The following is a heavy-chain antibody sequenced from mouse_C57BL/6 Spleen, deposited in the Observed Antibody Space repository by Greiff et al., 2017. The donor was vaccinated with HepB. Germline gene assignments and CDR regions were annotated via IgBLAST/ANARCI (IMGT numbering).Heavy chain of an antibody. J-gene: IGHJ2*01. CDR2: IDPENGDT. D-gene: IGHD1-1*01. V-gene: IGHV14-4*01. CDR3: TTTYYGSSHYFDY. Sequence: EVQLQQSGAELVRPGASVKLSCTASGFNIKDDYMHWVKQRPEQGLEWIGWIDPENGDTEYASKFQGKATITADTSSNTAYLQLSSLTSEDTAVYYCTTTYYGSSHYFDYGGQGTTLTVSS. CDR1: GFNIKDDY.